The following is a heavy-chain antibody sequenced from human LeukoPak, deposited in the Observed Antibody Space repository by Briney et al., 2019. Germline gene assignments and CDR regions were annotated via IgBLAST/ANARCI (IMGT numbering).Heavy chain of an antibody. D-gene: IGHD1-26*01. CDR3: ARDRLGKRGYYFDY. V-gene: IGHV4-4*07. CDR1: GGSISSYY. Sequence: SETLSLTCIVSGGSISSYYWSWIRQPAGKGLEWIGRIYTSGSTNYNPSLKSRVTMSVDTSKNQFSLKLSSVTAADTAVYYCARDRLGKRGYYFDYWGQGTLVTVSS. CDR2: IYTSGST. J-gene: IGHJ4*02.